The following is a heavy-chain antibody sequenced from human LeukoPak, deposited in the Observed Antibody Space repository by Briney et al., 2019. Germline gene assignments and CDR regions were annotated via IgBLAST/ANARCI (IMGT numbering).Heavy chain of an antibody. CDR2: IKQDGSEK. CDR3: ARGLLLDY. V-gene: IGHV3-7*03. CDR1: GFTVSSTY. D-gene: IGHD1-26*01. J-gene: IGHJ4*02. Sequence: PGGSLRLSCAASGFTVSSTYMSWVRQAPGKGLEWVANIKQDGSEKYYVDSVKGRFTISRDNAKNSLYLQMNSLRAEDTAVYYCARGLLLDYWGQGTLVTVSS.